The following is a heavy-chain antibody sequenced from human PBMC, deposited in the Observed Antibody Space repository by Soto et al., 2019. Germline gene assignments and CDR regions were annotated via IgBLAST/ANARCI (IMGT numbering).Heavy chain of an antibody. CDR1: GYTFNIYA. V-gene: IGHV1-3*01. D-gene: IGHD3-10*01. Sequence: QVQLVQSGAEVKKPGASVKVSCKASGYTFNIYAIHWVRQAPGQSLEWIGWLDAGNADTKYSQKFQGRVTISRDTSASTAHMELSSLRSEDTAVYYCARINMVYGAFDIWGQGTMVTVSS. J-gene: IGHJ3*02. CDR3: ARINMVYGAFDI. CDR2: LDAGNADT.